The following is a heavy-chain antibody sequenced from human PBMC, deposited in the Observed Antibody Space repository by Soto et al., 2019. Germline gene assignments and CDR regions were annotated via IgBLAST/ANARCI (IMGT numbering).Heavy chain of an antibody. V-gene: IGHV1-18*01. CDR2: INTYSGNT. D-gene: IGHD2-21*02. J-gene: IGHJ4*02. CDR1: GYTFTTYA. Sequence: GASVKVSCKPSGYTFTTYAISWVRQAPGQGLEWMGWINTYSGNTNYAQKLQGRVTMTTDTSTSTAYMELRSLRSDDTAVYYCARESCRGDCYSGLDKWGQGTLVTVSS. CDR3: ARESCRGDCYSGLDK.